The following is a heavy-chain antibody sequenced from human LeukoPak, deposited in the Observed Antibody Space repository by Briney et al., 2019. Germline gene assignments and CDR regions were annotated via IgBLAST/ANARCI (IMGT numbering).Heavy chain of an antibody. CDR1: GFTFSSYA. D-gene: IGHD3-10*01. J-gene: IGHJ6*04. Sequence: PGGSLRLSCAASGFTFSSYAMHWVRQAPGKGLGWVAVISYDGSNKYYADSVKGRFTISRDNSKNTLYLQMNSLRAEDTAVYYCARDAATMVRGVEKYYYYGMDVWGKGTTVTVSS. V-gene: IGHV3-30*04. CDR2: ISYDGSNK. CDR3: ARDAATMVRGVEKYYYYGMDV.